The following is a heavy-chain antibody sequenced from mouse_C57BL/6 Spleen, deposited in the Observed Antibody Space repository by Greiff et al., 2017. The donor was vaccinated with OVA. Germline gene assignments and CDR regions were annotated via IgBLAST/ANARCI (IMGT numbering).Heavy chain of an antibody. V-gene: IGHV2-9-1*01. CDR3: ASLLDSSGYTFAY. CDR1: GFSFTSYA. CDR2: IWTGGGP. Sequence: VMLVESGPGLVAPSQSLSITCTVSGFSFTSYAISWVRQPPGKGLEWLGVIWTGGGPNYNSALKSRLSISKDNSKSQVFLKMNSLQTDDTARYYCASLLDSSGYTFAYWGQGTLVTVSA. J-gene: IGHJ3*01. D-gene: IGHD3-2*02.